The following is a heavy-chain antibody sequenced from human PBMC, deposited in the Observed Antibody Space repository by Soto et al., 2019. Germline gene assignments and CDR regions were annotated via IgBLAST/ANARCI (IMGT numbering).Heavy chain of an antibody. CDR3: AKDEKGVIADYFDC. J-gene: IGHJ4*02. CDR1: GFTFSDYG. D-gene: IGHD3-10*01. CDR2: VSGSGDSGTGDRT. Sequence: GGSLRLSCAASGFTFSDYGMSWVRQAPGKGLEWVSGVSGSGDSGTGDRTYYADSVKGRFTISRDNSKNTLYLQMNSLRAEDTAVYYCAKDEKGVIADYFDCWGQGTLVTVYS. V-gene: IGHV3-23*01.